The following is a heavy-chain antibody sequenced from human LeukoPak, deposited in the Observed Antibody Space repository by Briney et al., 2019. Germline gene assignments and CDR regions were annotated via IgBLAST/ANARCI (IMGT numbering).Heavy chain of an antibody. J-gene: IGHJ4*02. CDR3: ARRGIYCSGGSCYFDY. CDR2: IYYSGST. Sequence: SETLSLTCTVSGGSISSSSYYWGWIRQPPGKGLEWIGSIYYSGSTYYNPSLKSRFTISVDTSKNQFSLKLSSVTAADTAVYYCARRGIYCSGGSCYFDYWGQGTLVTVSS. CDR1: GGSISSSSYY. D-gene: IGHD2-15*01. V-gene: IGHV4-39*01.